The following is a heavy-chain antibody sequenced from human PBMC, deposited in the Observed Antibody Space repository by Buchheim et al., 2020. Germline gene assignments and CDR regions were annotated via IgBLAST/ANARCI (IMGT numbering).Heavy chain of an antibody. V-gene: IGHV3-15*01. CDR3: TTTFSVLRYFDLPDF. Sequence: EVQLVESGGGLVKPGGSLRLSCAASGFTFINAWMTWVRQAPGKGLEWVGRIKSKADGGTTDYAAPVKGRFTISRDDYKNSLYLQMNSLKTEDTAVYYCTTTFSVLRYFDLPDFWGQGTL. J-gene: IGHJ4*02. D-gene: IGHD3-9*01. CDR2: IKSKADGGTT. CDR1: GFTFINAW.